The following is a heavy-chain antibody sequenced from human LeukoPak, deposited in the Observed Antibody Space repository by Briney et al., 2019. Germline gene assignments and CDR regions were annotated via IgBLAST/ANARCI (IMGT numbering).Heavy chain of an antibody. CDR1: GGSMSGCF. V-gene: IGHV4-59*08. CDR2: IYYSGNI. CDR3: ASSARSGWPYYFAY. J-gene: IGHJ4*02. Sequence: PSETLALTCTVSGGSMSGCFWTGIRQAPGKGLEWIGYIYYSGNISYNPSLRRRVTMSVDTSKNQFSLKLSSVTAADTAVYYCASSARSGWPYYFAYWGRRTLLTVSS. D-gene: IGHD6-19*01.